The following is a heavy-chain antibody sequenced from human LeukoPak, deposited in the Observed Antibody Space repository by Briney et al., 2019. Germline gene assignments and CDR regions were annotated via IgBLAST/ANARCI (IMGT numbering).Heavy chain of an antibody. CDR2: ISAYNGNT. V-gene: IGHV1-18*01. CDR3: ARVDTAMDNDDY. J-gene: IGHJ4*02. Sequence: GASVKVSCKASGYTFTSYGISWVRQAPGQGLEWMGWISAYNGNTNYAQKLQGRVTMTTDTSTSTVYMELSSLRSEDTAVYYCARVDTAMDNDDYWGQGTLVTVSS. CDR1: GYTFTSYG. D-gene: IGHD5-18*01.